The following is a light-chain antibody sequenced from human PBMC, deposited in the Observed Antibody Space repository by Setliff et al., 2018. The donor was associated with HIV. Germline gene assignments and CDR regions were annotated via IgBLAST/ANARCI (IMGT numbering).Light chain of an antibody. J-gene: IGLJ2*01. V-gene: IGLV1-51*01. Sequence: QSVLTQPPSVSAAPGQKVTISCSGSSSNIGNNYVSWYQHLPGTAPKLLIYDNNKRPSGIPDRFSGSKSGSSATLGITGLQTGDEADYYCGTWDSSLSAGVFGGGTK. CDR1: SSNIGNNY. CDR3: GTWDSSLSAGV. CDR2: DNN.